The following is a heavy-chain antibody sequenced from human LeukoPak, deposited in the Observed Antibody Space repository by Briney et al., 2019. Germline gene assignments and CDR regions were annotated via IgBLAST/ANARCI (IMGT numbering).Heavy chain of an antibody. CDR3: VTATQEIFGIHSHYFYYYMDV. CDR1: VHTLTEQS. CDR2: FDSEDGET. D-gene: IGHD3-3*01. Sequence: ASVNVSFKVSVHTLTEQSMHWVRQAPGRGREGMGGFDSEDGETIYAQKFQDRVAMTEDTSTPTAYMELSSLRSEDTAVYYCVTATQEIFGIHSHYFYYYMDVWGKGTTVTVSS. J-gene: IGHJ6*03. V-gene: IGHV1-24*01.